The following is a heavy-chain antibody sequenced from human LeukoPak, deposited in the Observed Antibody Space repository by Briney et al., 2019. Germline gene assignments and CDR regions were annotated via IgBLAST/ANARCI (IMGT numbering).Heavy chain of an antibody. Sequence: GGSLRLSCAVSGFTVSSNYMSWVRQTPRKGLEWVSVIYSGGSTYDADSVKGRFTISRDNSKNTLYLQMNSLRAEDTAIYYCAKETSESYSPLEYWGQGTLVTVSS. V-gene: IGHV3-53*01. D-gene: IGHD1-26*01. CDR2: IYSGGST. CDR3: AKETSESYSPLEY. J-gene: IGHJ4*02. CDR1: GFTVSSNY.